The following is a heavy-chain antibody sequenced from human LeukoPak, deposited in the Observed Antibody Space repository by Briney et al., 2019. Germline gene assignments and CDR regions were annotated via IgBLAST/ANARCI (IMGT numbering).Heavy chain of an antibody. CDR1: GGSFSGYY. D-gene: IGHD1-26*01. Sequence: ETLSLTCAVYGGSFSGYYWSWIRQPPGKGLEWIGEINHSGSTNYNPSLKSRVTISVDTSKNQFSLKLSSVTAADTAVYYCASVGGSYYMDVWGKGTTVTISS. J-gene: IGHJ6*03. CDR3: ASVGGSYYMDV. CDR2: INHSGST. V-gene: IGHV4-34*01.